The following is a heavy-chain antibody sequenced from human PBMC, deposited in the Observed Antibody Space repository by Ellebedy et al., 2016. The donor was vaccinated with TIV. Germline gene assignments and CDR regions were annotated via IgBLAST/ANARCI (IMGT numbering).Heavy chain of an antibody. CDR2: INSDGSST. J-gene: IGHJ4*02. CDR1: GFTFSSYW. CDR3: ARGAPYCSGGSCDLYYFDY. V-gene: IGHV3-74*01. D-gene: IGHD2-15*01. Sequence: PGGSLRLSCAASGFTFSSYWMHWVRQAPGKGLVWVSRINSDGSSTSYADSVKGRFTISRDNAKNTLYLQMNSLRAEDTAVYYCARGAPYCSGGSCDLYYFDYWGQGTLVTVSS.